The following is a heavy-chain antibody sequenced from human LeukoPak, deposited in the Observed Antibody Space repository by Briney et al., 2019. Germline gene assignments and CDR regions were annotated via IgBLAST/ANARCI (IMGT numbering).Heavy chain of an antibody. D-gene: IGHD5-12*01. CDR1: GGSFSGYY. Sequence: SETLSLTCAVYGGSFSGYYWSWIRQPPGKGLAWSGEINHSGSTNYNPSLKSRVHISVDTSKNQSSLKLSSVTAADTAVYYCARLDIVATNIDDWGQGTLVTVSS. CDR2: INHSGST. J-gene: IGHJ4*02. V-gene: IGHV4-34*01. CDR3: ARLDIVATNIDD.